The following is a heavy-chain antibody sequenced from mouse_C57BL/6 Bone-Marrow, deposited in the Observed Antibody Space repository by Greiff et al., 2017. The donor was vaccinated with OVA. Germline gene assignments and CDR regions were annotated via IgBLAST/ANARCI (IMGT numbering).Heavy chain of an antibody. V-gene: IGHV1-59*01. D-gene: IGHD2-2*01. CDR1: GYTFTSYW. J-gene: IGHJ4*01. CDR3: AREVDYGYDGYAMDY. CDR2: IDPSDSYT. Sequence: VKLQQPGAELVRPGTSVKLSCKASGYTFTSYWMHWVKQRPGQGLEWIGVIDPSDSYTNYNQKFKGKATLTVDTSSSTAYMQLSSLTSEDSAVYYCAREVDYGYDGYAMDYWGQGTSVTVSS.